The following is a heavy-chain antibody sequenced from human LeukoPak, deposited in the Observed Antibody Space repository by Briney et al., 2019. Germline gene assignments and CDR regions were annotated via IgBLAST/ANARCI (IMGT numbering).Heavy chain of an antibody. D-gene: IGHD2-8*02. CDR1: GGSISSYY. J-gene: IGHJ5*02. CDR2: MYYSGST. Sequence: PSETLSLTCTVSGGSISSYYWSWIRQPPGKGLEWIGYMYYSGSTNYNPSLKSRVTISVDTSKNQFSLKLSSVAAADTAVYYCARDIEATGGWFDPWGQGTLVTVSS. CDR3: ARDIEATGGWFDP. V-gene: IGHV4-59*01.